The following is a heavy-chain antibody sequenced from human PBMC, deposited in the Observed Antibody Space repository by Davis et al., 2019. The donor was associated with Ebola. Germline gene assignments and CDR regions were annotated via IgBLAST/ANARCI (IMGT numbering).Heavy chain of an antibody. J-gene: IGHJ5*02. CDR1: GFTVSSNY. V-gene: IGHV3-53*01. D-gene: IGHD6-19*01. CDR3: ARGSEQWLVPFDP. Sequence: GESLKISCAASGFTVSSNYMSWVRQAPGKGLEWVSVIYSGGSTYYADSVKGRFTISRDNSKNTLYLQMNSLRAEDTAVYYCARGSEQWLVPFDPWGQGTLVTVSS. CDR2: IYSGGST.